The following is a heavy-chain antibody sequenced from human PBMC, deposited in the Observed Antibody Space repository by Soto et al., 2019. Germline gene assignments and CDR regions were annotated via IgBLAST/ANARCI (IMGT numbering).Heavy chain of an antibody. V-gene: IGHV2-70*01. J-gene: IGHJ4*02. CDR2: IDWDDDK. CDR3: ARTSGYGGDPFEY. D-gene: IGHD4-17*01. Sequence: SGPTLVNPTQTLTLTCTFSRFSLTTSGVCVGWIRQSPGKALEWLALIDWDDDKYYHTFLKTRLTISRDTSRNQVVLTMTNMDPVDTATYYCARTSGYGGDPFEYWGQGTLVTVSS. CDR1: RFSLTTSGVC.